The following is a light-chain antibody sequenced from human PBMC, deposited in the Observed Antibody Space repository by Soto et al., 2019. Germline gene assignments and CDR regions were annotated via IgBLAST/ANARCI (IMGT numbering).Light chain of an antibody. Sequence: DIQMTQSPSSLSASVGDRVTITCRASQTVTTYLNWFQQKPGKAPKLLIYAAYSLQSGVSSRFSGSGSGTDFTLTVSSLQPEDSATYYCLQSYGSLWTFGQGTKVEIK. CDR1: QTVTTY. V-gene: IGKV1-39*01. J-gene: IGKJ1*01. CDR2: AAY. CDR3: LQSYGSLWT.